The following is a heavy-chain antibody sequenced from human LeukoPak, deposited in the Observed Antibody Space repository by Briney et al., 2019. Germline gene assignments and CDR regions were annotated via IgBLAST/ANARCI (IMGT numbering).Heavy chain of an antibody. J-gene: IGHJ6*02. CDR3: ATDPGGGYCSSSNYWDG. CDR1: GFTVSGYY. Sequence: GGSLRLSCAASGFTVSGYYMNWVRQAPGKGLEWVSVIYTGGSTYYADSVKGRFTISRDNSKNTLYLQMNSLRAEDTAVYFCATDPGGGYCSSSNYWDGWGQGTTVTVSS. D-gene: IGHD2-2*01. CDR2: IYTGGST. V-gene: IGHV3-66*02.